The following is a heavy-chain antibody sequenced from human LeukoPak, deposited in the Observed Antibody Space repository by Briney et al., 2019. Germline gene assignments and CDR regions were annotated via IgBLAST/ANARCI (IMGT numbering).Heavy chain of an antibody. D-gene: IGHD2-2*01. CDR1: GGSIRGGPYH. CDR3: ARADCSTTCYYFDD. CDR2: IHYSGTT. V-gene: IGHV4-31*11. J-gene: IGHJ4*02. Sequence: PSQTLSLTCAVSGGSIRGGPYHWSWIRQHPGKGREWIGYIHYSGTTYYNPSLKSRVTISVDTSNSQFCLKLSSVSAADTAVYYCARADCSTTCYYFDDWAGELWSPSPQ.